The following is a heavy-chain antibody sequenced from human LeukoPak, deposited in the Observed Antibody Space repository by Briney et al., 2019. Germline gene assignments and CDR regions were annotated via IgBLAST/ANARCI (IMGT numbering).Heavy chain of an antibody. Sequence: SETLSLTCAVSGGSIISYYWSWIRQPPGKGLEWIGFVYYTGSTDYNPSLKSRVTMSIDTSKNQFSLKLSSVTAADTAVYYCARVRPPTYYYDSSDYRDAFDIWGQGTVVTVSS. CDR2: VYYTGST. V-gene: IGHV4-59*01. CDR3: ARVRPPTYYYDSSDYRDAFDI. J-gene: IGHJ3*02. D-gene: IGHD3-22*01. CDR1: GGSIISYY.